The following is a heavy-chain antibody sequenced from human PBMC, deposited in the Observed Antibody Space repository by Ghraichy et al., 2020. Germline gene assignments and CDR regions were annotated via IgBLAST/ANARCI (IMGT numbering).Heavy chain of an antibody. CDR3: ATHRWYYDSSGYLDY. CDR1: GFTFSSYG. CDR2: ISYDGSNK. D-gene: IGHD3-22*01. V-gene: IGHV3-30*03. J-gene: IGHJ4*02. Sequence: GSLRLSCAASGFTFSSYGMHWVRQAPGKGLEWVAVISYDGSNKYYADSVKGRFTISRDNSKNTLYLQMNSLRAEDTAVYYCATHRWYYDSSGYLDYWGQGTLVTVSS.